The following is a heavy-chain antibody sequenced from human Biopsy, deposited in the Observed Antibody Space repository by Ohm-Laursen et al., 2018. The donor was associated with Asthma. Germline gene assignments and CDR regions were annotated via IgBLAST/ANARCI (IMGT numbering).Heavy chain of an antibody. CDR2: ITGDGSQK. Sequence: SLRLSCAASGFTFGAFWMSWGRQTPGKGLEWVATITGDGSQKFYVDSVTGRFTISRDNSKNSLHLQMNSLRAEDTAVYYCARDSGGDWSCSDRRCDYYYTYAMDVWGQGTTVTVSS. V-gene: IGHV3-7*01. CDR3: ARDSGGDWSCSDRRCDYYYTYAMDV. J-gene: IGHJ6*02. D-gene: IGHD2-15*01. CDR1: GFTFGAFW.